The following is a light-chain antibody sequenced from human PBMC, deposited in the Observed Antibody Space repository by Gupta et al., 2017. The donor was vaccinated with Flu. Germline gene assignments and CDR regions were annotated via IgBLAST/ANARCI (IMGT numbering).Light chain of an antibody. J-gene: IGKJ2*01. CDR1: QCVNSSY. V-gene: IGKV3-20*01. CDR2: GSS. CDR3: QQYGSSPRYT. Sequence: IVLTQSPGTLLLLPVASATLSCMASQCVNSSYLAWYQQKPGQAPRLLINGSSSRATGISDRFSGSGSGAEFTITISRLVHEDFAVYYCQQYGSSPRYTFGQGTKLEIK.